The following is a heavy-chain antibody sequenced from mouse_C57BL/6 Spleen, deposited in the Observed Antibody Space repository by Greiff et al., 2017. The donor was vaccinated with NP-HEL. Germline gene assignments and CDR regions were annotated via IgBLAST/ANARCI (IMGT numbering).Heavy chain of an antibody. CDR2: IRNKANGYTT. CDR3: ARYINPYYAMDY. J-gene: IGHJ4*01. Sequence: EVHLVESGGGLVQPGGSLSLSCAASGFTFTDYYMSWVRQPPGKALEWLGFIRNKANGYTTEYSASVKGRFTISRDNSQSIRYLQMNALRAEDSATYYCARYINPYYAMDYWGQGTSVTVSS. V-gene: IGHV7-3*01. CDR1: GFTFTDYY.